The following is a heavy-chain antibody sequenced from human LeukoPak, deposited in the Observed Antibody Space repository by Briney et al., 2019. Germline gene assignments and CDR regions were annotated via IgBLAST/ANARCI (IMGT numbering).Heavy chain of an antibody. CDR2: IRYDGSNK. Sequence: GGSLRLSCAASGFTCSSYGMHWVRQAPGKGLEWVAFIRYDGSNKYYADSVKGRFTISRDNSKNTLYLQMNSLRAEDTAVYYCAKDLSDDFWSGYYFDYWGQGTLVTVSS. J-gene: IGHJ4*02. CDR3: AKDLSDDFWSGYYFDY. CDR1: GFTCSSYG. V-gene: IGHV3-30*02. D-gene: IGHD3-3*01.